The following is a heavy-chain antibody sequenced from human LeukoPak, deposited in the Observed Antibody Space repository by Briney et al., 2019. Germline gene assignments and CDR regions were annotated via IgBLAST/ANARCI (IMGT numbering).Heavy chain of an antibody. D-gene: IGHD4-17*01. CDR1: GGSFSGFY. V-gene: IGHV4-34*01. CDR3: ARAGPTVTLTPFDY. Sequence: KPSGTLSPTCAVHGGSFSGFYSSWVRPPPREGLERIGEINHSGSTNYNPSLKSRVTISVDTSKNQFSLKLSSVTAADTAVYYCARAGPTVTLTPFDYWGQGTLVTVSS. J-gene: IGHJ4*02. CDR2: INHSGST.